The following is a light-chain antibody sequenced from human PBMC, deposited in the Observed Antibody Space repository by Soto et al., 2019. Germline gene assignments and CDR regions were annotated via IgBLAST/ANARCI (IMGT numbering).Light chain of an antibody. J-gene: IGKJ1*01. Sequence: EILLTQSPGTLSRSPGERATLSCRASQSVSNNYLACYQQKPGQAPRLLIYGASNRATGIPDRFSGSGSGTDFTLTISRLEPEDFAVYYCQQYGSSGTFGQGTKVDIK. V-gene: IGKV3-20*01. CDR1: QSVSNNY. CDR2: GAS. CDR3: QQYGSSGT.